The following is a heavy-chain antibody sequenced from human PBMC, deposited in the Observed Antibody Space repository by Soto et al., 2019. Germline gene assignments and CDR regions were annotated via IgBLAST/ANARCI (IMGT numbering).Heavy chain of an antibody. D-gene: IGHD3-3*01. CDR2: IYYSGST. CDR3: ARHGIRFPFDY. J-gene: IGHJ4*02. Sequence: PSETLSLTCTVSGGSISSYYWSWIRQPPGKGLEWIGYIYYSGSTNYNPSLKSRVTISVDTSKNQFSLKLSSVTAADTAVYYCARHGIRFPFDYWGQGTLVTVSS. CDR1: GGSISSYY. V-gene: IGHV4-59*08.